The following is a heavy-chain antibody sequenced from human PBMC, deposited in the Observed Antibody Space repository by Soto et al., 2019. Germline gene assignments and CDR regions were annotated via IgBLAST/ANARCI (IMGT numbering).Heavy chain of an antibody. J-gene: IGHJ4*02. CDR1: GGSISSSSYY. CDR2: ISYSGST. CDR3: ASSGSYYFDY. D-gene: IGHD1-26*01. Sequence: SETLSLTXTVSGGSISSSSYYWGWIRQPPGKGLEWIGSISYSGSTYYNPSLKSRVTISVDTSKNQFSLKLSSVTAADTAVYYCASSGSYYFDYWGQGTVVTV. V-gene: IGHV4-39*01.